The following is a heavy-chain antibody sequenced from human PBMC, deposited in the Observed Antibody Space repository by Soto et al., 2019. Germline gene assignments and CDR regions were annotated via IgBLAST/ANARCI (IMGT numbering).Heavy chain of an antibody. V-gene: IGHV3-23*01. CDR1: GFTFSSYA. J-gene: IGHJ4*02. CDR3: AKVIKLRYFDWLPSDY. CDR2: ISGSGGST. Sequence: GGSLRLSCAASGFTFSSYAMSWVRQAPGKGLEWVSAISGSGGSTYYADSVKGRFTISRDNSKNTLYLQMNSLRAEDTAVYYCAKVIKLRYFDWLPSDYRGQGTLVTVSS. D-gene: IGHD3-9*01.